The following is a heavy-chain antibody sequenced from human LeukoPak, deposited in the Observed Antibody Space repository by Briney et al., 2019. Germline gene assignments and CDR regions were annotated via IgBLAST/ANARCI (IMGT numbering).Heavy chain of an antibody. D-gene: IGHD5-18*01. J-gene: IGHJ3*02. CDR3: ARDRGYSTFDM. CDR1: GFDFSNTW. V-gene: IGHV3-7*05. Sequence: HPGGSLRLSCAASGFDFSNTWMTWVRQGPEKGLEWVAIIKGNGREKYYVDSVKGRFTISRDNAKNSLCLQMNSLRAEDTAVYYCARDRGYSTFDMWGQGTTVTVSS. CDR2: IKGNGREK.